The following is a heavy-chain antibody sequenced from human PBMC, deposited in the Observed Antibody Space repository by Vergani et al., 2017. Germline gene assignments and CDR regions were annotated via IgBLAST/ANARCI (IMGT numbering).Heavy chain of an antibody. CDR3: ATETYYYESSGYDPDY. D-gene: IGHD3-22*01. CDR1: GGTFSSYA. V-gene: IGHV1-69*18. CDR2: IIPILGTA. Sequence: QVQLVQSGAEVKKPGSSVKVSCKASGGTFSSYAISWVRQAPGQGLEWMGRIIPILGTANYAQKFQGRVTITAEESTSTAYMELSSLRSEDTAVYYCATETYYYESSGYDPDYWGQGTLVTVSS. J-gene: IGHJ4*02.